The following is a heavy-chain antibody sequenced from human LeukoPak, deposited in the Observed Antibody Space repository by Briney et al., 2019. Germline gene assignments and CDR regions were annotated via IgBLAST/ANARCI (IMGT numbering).Heavy chain of an antibody. D-gene: IGHD3-22*01. J-gene: IGHJ3*02. CDR2: IIPMFDTS. CDR3: ARSITMIVVWDAFDM. Sequence: NPGRSLRLSCAASGFTFSSYAISWVRQAPGQGLEWMGGIIPMFDTSNYAQKFQGRVTITADKSTSTAYMELSSLRSEDTAVYYCARSITMIVVWDAFDMWGQGTMVTVSS. CDR1: GFTFSSYA. V-gene: IGHV1-69*06.